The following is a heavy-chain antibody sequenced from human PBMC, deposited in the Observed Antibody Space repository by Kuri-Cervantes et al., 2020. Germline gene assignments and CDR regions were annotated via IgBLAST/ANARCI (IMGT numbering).Heavy chain of an antibody. CDR1: GFTFSSYA. J-gene: IGHJ6*04. Sequence: GESLKISCAASGFTFSSYAMNWVRQTPGKGLEWVSAITGSGGNTYYADSVKGRFTMSRDNSKNTLFLQMNGLRAEDTAVYYCARALRAPMSPPLMDVWGKGTTVTVSS. CDR2: ITGSGGNT. CDR3: ARALRAPMSPPLMDV. V-gene: IGHV3-23*01.